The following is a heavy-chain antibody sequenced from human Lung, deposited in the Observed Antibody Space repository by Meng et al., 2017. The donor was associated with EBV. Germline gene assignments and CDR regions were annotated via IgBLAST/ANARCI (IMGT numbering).Heavy chain of an antibody. J-gene: IGHJ4*03. D-gene: IGHD3-10*01. CDR2: INPSGAST. CDR3: ASGRPVARAVLDV. CDR1: GYTYRSYY. Sequence: GQVVQSGAEVEEPGDSVKVSCKASGYTYRSYYVSWVRQAPGQGLEWMGIINPSGASTSYPQKFQGRVTMTRDTSTNTVYMELSRLRSDDTAVYYCASGRPVARAVLDVWGQGTLVTVSS. V-gene: IGHV1-46*01.